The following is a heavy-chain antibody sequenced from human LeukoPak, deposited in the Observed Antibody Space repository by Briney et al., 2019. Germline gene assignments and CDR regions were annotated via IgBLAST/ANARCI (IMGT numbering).Heavy chain of an antibody. CDR2: ISYDGSNK. J-gene: IGHJ4*02. CDR3: ARDRRWFGELYGGGPSDYYFDY. Sequence: GGSLRLSCAASGFTFSSYAMHWVRQAPGKGLEWVAVISYDGSNKYYADSVKGRFTISRDNSKNTLYLQMNSLRAEDTAVYYCARDRRWFGELYGGGPSDYYFDYWGQGTLVTVSS. D-gene: IGHD3-10*01. V-gene: IGHV3-30*04. CDR1: GFTFSSYA.